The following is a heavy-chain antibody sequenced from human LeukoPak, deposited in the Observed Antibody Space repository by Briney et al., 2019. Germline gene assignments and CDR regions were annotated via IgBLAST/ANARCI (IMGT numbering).Heavy chain of an antibody. D-gene: IGHD1-26*01. CDR3: AREERAVGAVRGFDY. CDR1: GYTFTSYD. J-gene: IGHJ4*02. V-gene: IGHV1-69*13. Sequence: ASVKVSCKASGYTFTSYDISWVRQAPGQGLEWMGGIIPIFGTANYAQKFQGRVTITADESTSTAYMELSSLRSEDTAVYYCAREERAVGAVRGFDYWGQGTLVTVSS. CDR2: IIPIFGTA.